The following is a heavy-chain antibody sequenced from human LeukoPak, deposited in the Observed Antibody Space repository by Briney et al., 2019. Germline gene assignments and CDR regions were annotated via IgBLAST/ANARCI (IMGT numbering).Heavy chain of an antibody. CDR2: INNSASS. V-gene: IGHV4-34*01. J-gene: IGHJ4*02. D-gene: IGHD3-10*01. Sequence: PSETLSLTCAVYGGSFSGYYWSWIRQPPGKGLEWIGEINNSASSNYHTSIKSRVTISVDTSTNQFSLKLSSVTAADTAVYYCARGQRTMVRGVIPYWGQGTLVTVSS. CDR1: GGSFSGYY. CDR3: ARGQRTMVRGVIPY.